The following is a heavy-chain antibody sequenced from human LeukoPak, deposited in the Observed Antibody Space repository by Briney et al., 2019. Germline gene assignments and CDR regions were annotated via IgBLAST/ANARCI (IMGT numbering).Heavy chain of an antibody. CDR2: MNPNSGNT. D-gene: IGHD5-12*01. CDR3: ARGSWPRLVIDGMDV. Sequence: ASVKVSCKASGYTFTSYDINWVRQATGQGLEWMGWMNPNSGNTGYAQKFQGRVTMTRNTSISTAYMELSSLRSEDTAVYYCARGSWPRLVIDGMDVWGQGTTVTVSS. CDR1: GYTFTSYD. J-gene: IGHJ6*02. V-gene: IGHV1-8*01.